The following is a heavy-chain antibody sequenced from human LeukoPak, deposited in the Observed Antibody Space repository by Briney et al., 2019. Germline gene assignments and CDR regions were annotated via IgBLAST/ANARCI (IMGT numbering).Heavy chain of an antibody. Sequence: GGSLRLSCAASGFTFSSYWMQWVRQAPGKGLEWVGRIKSKVNGGTTDYAAPVNGRFTISRDDEKNTAYLQMNSLKTEDTAVYYCATGGYYFDYWGQGTLVTVSS. J-gene: IGHJ4*02. CDR1: GFTFSSYW. CDR2: IKSKVNGGTT. D-gene: IGHD2-15*01. V-gene: IGHV3-15*01. CDR3: ATGGYYFDY.